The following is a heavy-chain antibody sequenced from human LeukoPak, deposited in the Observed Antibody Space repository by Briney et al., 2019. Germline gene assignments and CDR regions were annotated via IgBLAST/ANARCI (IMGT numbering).Heavy chain of an antibody. Sequence: GASVKVSCKASGGTFSSYAISWVRQAPGQGLEWMGRNIPILGIANYAQKFQGRVTITADKSTSTAYMELSSLRSEDTAVYYCARDPNSSWLNWFDPWGQGTLVTVSS. CDR3: ARDPNSSWLNWFDP. CDR2: NIPILGIA. J-gene: IGHJ5*02. CDR1: GGTFSSYA. V-gene: IGHV1-69*04. D-gene: IGHD6-13*01.